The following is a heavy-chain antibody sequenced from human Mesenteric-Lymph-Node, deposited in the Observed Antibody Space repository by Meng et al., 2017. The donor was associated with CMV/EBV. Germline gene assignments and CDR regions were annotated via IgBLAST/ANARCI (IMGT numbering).Heavy chain of an antibody. J-gene: IGHJ4*02. V-gene: IGHV5-51*01. CDR1: GYRFTSHW. CDR2: IYPDDSQI. D-gene: IGHD6-13*01. CDR3: VRQTDSSWYYDH. Sequence: GESLKISCKGSGYRFTSHWIGWVRQMPGKGLEWMGVIYPDDSQIKYSPAFQGQVTISADNSITTPYLQWSSLRASDTAMYYCVRQTDSSWYYDHWGQGTLVTVSS.